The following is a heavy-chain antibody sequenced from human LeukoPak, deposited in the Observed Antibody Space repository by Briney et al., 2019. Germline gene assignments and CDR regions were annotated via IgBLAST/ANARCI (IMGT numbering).Heavy chain of an antibody. CDR3: AREWGCSSASCQPGYYGMDV. Sequence: PGGSLRLSCAASGFTFSSYEMNWVRQAPGEGLEWVSYISSGGSTIYYADSVKGRFTISRDNAKNSLYLQMNSLRAEDTAVYYYAREWGCSSASCQPGYYGMDVWGQGTTVTVSS. J-gene: IGHJ6*02. V-gene: IGHV3-48*03. CDR2: ISSGGSTI. CDR1: GFTFSSYE. D-gene: IGHD2-2*01.